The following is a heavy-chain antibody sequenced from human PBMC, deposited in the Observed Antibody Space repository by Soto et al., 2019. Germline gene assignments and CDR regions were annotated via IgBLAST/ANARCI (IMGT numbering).Heavy chain of an antibody. V-gene: IGHV4-30-4*08. Sequence: QVQLQESGPGLVKPSQTLSLTCSVSGDSITNDDYYWTWIRQPPGKGLEWIGHIYYNGNTYYNPSIKSRLTLSLDTSKNPFSLHLTSVIAADSASYFCARATTVTSSFFYYGLDVWGQGTTVNVSS. CDR3: ARATTVTSSFFYYGLDV. D-gene: IGHD4-17*01. CDR2: IYYNGNT. J-gene: IGHJ6*02. CDR1: GDSITNDDYY.